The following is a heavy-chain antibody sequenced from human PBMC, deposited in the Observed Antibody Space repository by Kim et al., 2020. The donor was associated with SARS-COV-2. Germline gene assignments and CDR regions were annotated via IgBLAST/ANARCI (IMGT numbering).Heavy chain of an antibody. J-gene: IGHJ6*03. CDR3: ARDRRGSNWPYYYYYMDV. CDR2: ISTSSNTI. CDR1: GFTFSSYE. D-gene: IGHD6-13*01. V-gene: IGHV3-48*03. Sequence: GGSLRLSCAASGFTFSSYEMNWVRQAPGKGLEWVSYISTSSNTIYYTDSVKGRFTISRDNAKNSLYLQMNSLRAEDTAVYYCARDRRGSNWPYYYYYMDV.